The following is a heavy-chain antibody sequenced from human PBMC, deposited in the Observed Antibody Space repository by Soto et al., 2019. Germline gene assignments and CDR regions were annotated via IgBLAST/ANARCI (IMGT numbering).Heavy chain of an antibody. V-gene: IGHV3-15*01. CDR3: LTGVLPPDY. J-gene: IGHJ4*02. Sequence: GGSLRLSCAASGFTFSNAWMNWVRQAQGKGLEWVGLIKKKSDGGTADYAAPVQGRSTISRDDSKNMMYMEKNRQKTEDTAVDYSLTGVLPPDYWGRGTLVTVSS. CDR1: GFTFSNAW. CDR2: IKKKSDGGTA. D-gene: IGHD2-2*01.